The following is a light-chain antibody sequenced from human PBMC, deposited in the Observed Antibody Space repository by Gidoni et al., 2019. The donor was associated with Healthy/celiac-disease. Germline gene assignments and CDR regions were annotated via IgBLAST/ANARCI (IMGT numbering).Light chain of an antibody. CDR3: QQLNSYPPP. J-gene: IGKJ3*01. CDR2: AAS. V-gene: IGKV1-9*01. Sequence: DIQLTQSPSFLSASVGDRVTITCRASQGISSYLAWYQQKPGKAPKLLIDAASTLQSGVPSRFSGSGSGTEFTLTISSLQPEDFATYYCQQLNSYPPPFGPGTKVDIK. CDR1: QGISSY.